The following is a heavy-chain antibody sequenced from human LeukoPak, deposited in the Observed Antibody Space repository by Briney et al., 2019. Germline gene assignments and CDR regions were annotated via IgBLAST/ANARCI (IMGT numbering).Heavy chain of an antibody. CDR1: GDSISSYY. D-gene: IGHD3-22*01. V-gene: IGHV4-59*08. CDR2: IYYSGST. J-gene: IGHJ4*02. CDR3: ARYYDSSGYWYYFNY. Sequence: SETLSLTCTVSGDSISSYYWSWIRQPPGKGLEWIGYIYYSGSTNYNPSLKSRLTISVDTSKNQFSLELSSVTAADTAVYYCARYYDSSGYWYYFNYWGQGTLVTVSS.